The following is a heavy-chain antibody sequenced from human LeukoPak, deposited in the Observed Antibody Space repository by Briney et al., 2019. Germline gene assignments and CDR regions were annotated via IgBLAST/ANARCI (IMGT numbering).Heavy chain of an antibody. Sequence: GGSLRLSCAASGFTFSSYAMHWVRQAPGKGLEWVAVISYDGSNKYYADSVKGRFTISRDNSKNTLYLQMNSLRAEDTAVYYCARDRTDFWSGHYYYYYMDVWGKGTTVTVSS. CDR2: ISYDGSNK. CDR1: GFTFSSYA. J-gene: IGHJ6*03. V-gene: IGHV3-30-3*01. CDR3: ARDRTDFWSGHYYYYYMDV. D-gene: IGHD3-3*01.